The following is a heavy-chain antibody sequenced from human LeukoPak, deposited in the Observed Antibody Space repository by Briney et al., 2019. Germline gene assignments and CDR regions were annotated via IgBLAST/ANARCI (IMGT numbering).Heavy chain of an antibody. Sequence: GGSLRLSCAASGFTFSSYAMSWVRQAPGKGLEWVSAISGSDGSTYYADSVKGRFTISRDNSKNTLFLQMNGLRAEDTAVYYCAKQDFSNYIGPFDYWGQGTLVTVSS. CDR2: ISGSDGST. CDR3: AKQDFSNYIGPFDY. CDR1: GFTFSSYA. J-gene: IGHJ4*02. D-gene: IGHD4-11*01. V-gene: IGHV3-23*01.